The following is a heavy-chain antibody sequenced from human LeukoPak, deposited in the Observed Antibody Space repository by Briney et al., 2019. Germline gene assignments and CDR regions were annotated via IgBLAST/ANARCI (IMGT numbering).Heavy chain of an antibody. CDR2: IVVGSGNT. V-gene: IGHV1-58*01. D-gene: IGHD3-10*01. CDR1: GFTFTSSA. J-gene: IGHJ4*02. CDR3: AAHVRGSGSYNFDY. Sequence: ASVKVSCKASGFTFTSSAVQWVRQARGQRLEWIGWIVVGSGNTNYAQKFQERVTITRDMSTSTAYMELSGLRSEDTAVYYCAAHVRGSGSYNFDYWGQGTLVTVSS.